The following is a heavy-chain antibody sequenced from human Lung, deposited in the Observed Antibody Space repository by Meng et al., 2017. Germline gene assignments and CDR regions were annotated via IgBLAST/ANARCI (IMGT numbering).Heavy chain of an antibody. J-gene: IGHJ4*02. Sequence: SETLSLTCTVSGCSISSRSYYWGWIRQTPGKGLEWIGSIYYSGSIYYNPSLKSRVTISVDTSKNKISLRVTSVTVADTAMYYCASDRICSGGSCYEVDYWGQGTLVTVSS. CDR2: IYYSGSI. CDR1: GCSISSRSYY. V-gene: IGHV4-39*07. D-gene: IGHD2-15*01. CDR3: ASDRICSGGSCYEVDY.